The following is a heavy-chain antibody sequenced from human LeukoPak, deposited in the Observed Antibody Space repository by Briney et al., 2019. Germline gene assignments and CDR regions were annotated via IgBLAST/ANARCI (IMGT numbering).Heavy chain of an antibody. CDR1: GYTFTGYY. D-gene: IGHD2-2*01. CDR3: ARGGRWLGYCSSTSCPPGDWFDP. J-gene: IGHJ5*02. CDR2: INPNSGGT. Sequence: ASVKVSCNASGYTFTGYYMHWVRQAPGQGLERMGWINPNSGGTNYAQKFQGRVTMTRDTSISTAYIELSRLRSDDTAVYYCARGGRWLGYCSSTSCPPGDWFDPWGQGTLVTVSS. V-gene: IGHV1-2*02.